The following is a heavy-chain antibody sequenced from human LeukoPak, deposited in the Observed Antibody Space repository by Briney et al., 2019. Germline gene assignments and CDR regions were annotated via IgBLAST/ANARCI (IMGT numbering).Heavy chain of an antibody. V-gene: IGHV3-23*01. D-gene: IGHD3-22*01. CDR1: GFTFSSYA. J-gene: IGHJ4*02. Sequence: PGGSLRLSCAASGFTFSSYAMSWVRQAPGKGLEWVSAISGSGGSTYYADSVKGRFTISRDNSKNTLYLQMNSLRAEDTAVYYCAKVYRSIVVVIIGYFDYWGQGTLVTVSS. CDR2: ISGSGGST. CDR3: AKVYRSIVVVIIGYFDY.